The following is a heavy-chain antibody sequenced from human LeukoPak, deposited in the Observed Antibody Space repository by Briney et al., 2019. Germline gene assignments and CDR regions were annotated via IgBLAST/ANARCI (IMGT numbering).Heavy chain of an antibody. CDR1: GFTFSSFD. Sequence: PGGSLRLSCSASGFTFSSFDMHWVRQAPGKGLEHASTISNNGGSTYYADSVKDRFTISRDNSKNTLYLQMSSLRPEDTAMYYCVKGGYTSSHNFVDPWGQGTLVTVSS. D-gene: IGHD6-13*01. CDR2: ISNNGGST. CDR3: VKGGYTSSHNFVDP. J-gene: IGHJ5*02. V-gene: IGHV3-64D*08.